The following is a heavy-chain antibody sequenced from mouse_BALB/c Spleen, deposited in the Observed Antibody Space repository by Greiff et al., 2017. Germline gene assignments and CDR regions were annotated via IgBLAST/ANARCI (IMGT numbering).Heavy chain of an antibody. J-gene: IGHJ4*01. Sequence: VQVVESGPGLVAPSQSLSITCTVSGFSLTSYGVHWVRQPPGKGLEWLGVIWAGGSTNYNSALMSRLSISKDNSKSQVFLKMNSLQTDDTAMYYCARDGGLRGYYAMDYWGQGTSVTVSS. CDR2: IWAGGST. V-gene: IGHV2-9*02. CDR3: ARDGGLRGYYAMDY. CDR1: GFSLTSYG. D-gene: IGHD2-4*01.